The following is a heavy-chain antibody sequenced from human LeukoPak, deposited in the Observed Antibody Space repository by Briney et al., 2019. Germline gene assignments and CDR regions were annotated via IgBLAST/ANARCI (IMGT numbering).Heavy chain of an antibody. V-gene: IGHV1-8*01. D-gene: IGHD3-10*01. J-gene: IGHJ4*02. Sequence: GASVTVSCKASGYTFTNYDINWVRQAPGQGLEWMGWMNPNSGNTGYAQKFQGRVTMARNTSINTAYMELSSLRSEDTAVYYCARGPLWFGESSYYFDNWGQGTLVTVSS. CDR3: ARGPLWFGESSYYFDN. CDR2: MNPNSGNT. CDR1: GYTFTNYD.